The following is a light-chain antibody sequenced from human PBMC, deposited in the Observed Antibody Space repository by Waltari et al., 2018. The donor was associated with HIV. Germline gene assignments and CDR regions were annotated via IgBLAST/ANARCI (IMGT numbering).Light chain of an antibody. V-gene: IGLV1-40*01. Sequence: QSVLTQPPSVSGAPGQRVTISCTGSNSNIGAGNDAQRYQPLPGSAPKLLVSDNGKRPSGVADRFSGSKSGTSASRVITGLQAADEAVYYCQSYDNSLSNVVFGGGTKLIVL. CDR3: QSYDNSLSNVV. J-gene: IGLJ2*01. CDR1: NSNIGAGND. CDR2: DNG.